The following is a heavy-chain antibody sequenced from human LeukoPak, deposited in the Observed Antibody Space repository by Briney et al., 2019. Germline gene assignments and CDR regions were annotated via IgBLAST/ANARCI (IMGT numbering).Heavy chain of an antibody. CDR1: GFTFSSYA. V-gene: IGHV3-64*01. J-gene: IGHJ2*01. Sequence: PGGSLRLSCAASGFTFSSYAMHWVRQAPGKGLEYVSAISSNGGSTYYANSVKGRFTISRDNSKNTLYLQMDSLRAEDMAVYHCARRIAVAGHWYFDLWGRGTLVTVSS. D-gene: IGHD6-19*01. CDR3: ARRIAVAGHWYFDL. CDR2: ISSNGGST.